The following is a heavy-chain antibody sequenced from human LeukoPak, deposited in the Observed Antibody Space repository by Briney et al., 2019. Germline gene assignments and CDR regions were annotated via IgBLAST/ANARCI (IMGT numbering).Heavy chain of an antibody. V-gene: IGHV3-33*01. Sequence: GRSLRLSCAASGFTFSSYGMHWDRQAPGKGLEWVAVIWYDGSNKYYADSVKGRFTISRDNSKNTLYLQMNSLRAEDTAVYYCARVRARYCSSTSCYAFDIWGQGTMVTVSS. J-gene: IGHJ3*02. CDR1: GFTFSSYG. CDR3: ARVRARYCSSTSCYAFDI. D-gene: IGHD2-2*01. CDR2: IWYDGSNK.